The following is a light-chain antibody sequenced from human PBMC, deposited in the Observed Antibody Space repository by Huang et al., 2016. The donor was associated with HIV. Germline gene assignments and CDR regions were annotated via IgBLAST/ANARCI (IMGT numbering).Light chain of an antibody. CDR2: DAS. Sequence: EIVMTQSPDTLSVSPGERVSLSCRASQSITHSLAWYQQKPGQPPRLLFYDASTRAPGISARFRGSGSGTDFTLTISSLQSEDVAIYYCQQYSNWPRGTFGQGTRVQTK. J-gene: IGKJ1*01. V-gene: IGKV3-15*01. CDR3: QQYSNWPRGT. CDR1: QSITHS.